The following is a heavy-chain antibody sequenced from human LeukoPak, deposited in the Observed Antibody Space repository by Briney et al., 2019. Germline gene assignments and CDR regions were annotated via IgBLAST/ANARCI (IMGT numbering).Heavy chain of an antibody. D-gene: IGHD6-13*01. V-gene: IGHV1-69*13. CDR1: GYTFTGYY. J-gene: IGHJ4*02. CDR2: IIPIFGTA. CDR3: AREIAAAGMGLDY. Sequence: ASVKVSCKASGYTFTGYYMHWVRQAPGQGLEWMGGIIPIFGTANYAQKFQGRVTITADESTSTAYMELSSLRSEDTAVYYCAREIAAAGMGLDYWGQGTLVTVSS.